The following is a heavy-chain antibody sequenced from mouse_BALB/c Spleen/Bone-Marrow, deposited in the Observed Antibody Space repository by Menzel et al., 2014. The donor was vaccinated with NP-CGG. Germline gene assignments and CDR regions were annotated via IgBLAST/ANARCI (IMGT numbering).Heavy chain of an antibody. D-gene: IGHD2-3*01. CDR1: GYTFTSYW. V-gene: IGHV1-7*01. CDR2: INPSTGYT. J-gene: IGHJ2*01. CDR3: ARERYAGYYFDY. Sequence: VKLQESGAELAKPGGSVKMSCKASGYTFTSYWMHWVKQRPGQGLEWIGYINPSTGYTEYNQKFKDKATLTADKSSSTAYMQLSSLTSGDSAVYYCARERYAGYYFDYWGQGTTLTVSS.